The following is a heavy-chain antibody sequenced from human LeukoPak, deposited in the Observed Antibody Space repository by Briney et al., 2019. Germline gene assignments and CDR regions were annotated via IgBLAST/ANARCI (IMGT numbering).Heavy chain of an antibody. Sequence: SETLSLTCAVYGGSFSGYYWSWIRQPPGKGLEWIGEINHSGSTNYNPSLKSRVTISVDTSKNQFSLKLSSVTAADTAVYYCARVRGYSYGSRGYCDYWGQGTLVTVSS. D-gene: IGHD5-18*01. J-gene: IGHJ4*02. CDR2: INHSGST. V-gene: IGHV4-34*01. CDR3: ARVRGYSYGSRGYCDY. CDR1: GGSFSGYY.